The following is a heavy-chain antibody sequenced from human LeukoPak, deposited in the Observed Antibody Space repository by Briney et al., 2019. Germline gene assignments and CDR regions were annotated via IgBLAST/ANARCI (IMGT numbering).Heavy chain of an antibody. CDR2: IKQDGSEK. V-gene: IGHV3-7*04. CDR3: AREDGYNSGYYFDY. D-gene: IGHD5-24*01. CDR1: GFTFSSYW. Sequence: PGGSLRLSCAASGFTFSSYWMSWVRQAPGKGLEWVANIKQDGSEKYYVDSVKGRFTISRDNAKNSLYLQMNSLRAEDTAVYYCAREDGYNSGYYFDYWGQGTLVTVSS. J-gene: IGHJ4*02.